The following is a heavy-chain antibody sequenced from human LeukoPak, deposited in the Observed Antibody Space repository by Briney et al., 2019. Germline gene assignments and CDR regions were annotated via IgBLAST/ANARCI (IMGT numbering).Heavy chain of an antibody. CDR2: VYYSGSS. V-gene: IGHV4-59*01. J-gene: IGHJ4*02. D-gene: IGHD1-26*01. CDR1: GGSITSYY. Sequence: SESLSLTCTVSGGSITSYYWNWVRQPPGKGLEWIGYVYYSGSSNYNPSLQSRVTISLDTSKNYFSLRVSSVTAADTAVYYCARVVGGSYYPQNYFDYWGQGTLVTVSS. CDR3: ARVVGGSYYPQNYFDY.